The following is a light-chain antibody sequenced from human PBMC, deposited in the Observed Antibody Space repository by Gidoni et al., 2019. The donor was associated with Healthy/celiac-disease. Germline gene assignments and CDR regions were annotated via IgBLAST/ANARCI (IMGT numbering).Light chain of an antibody. CDR1: KLGDKY. CDR2: QDS. V-gene: IGLV3-1*01. CDR3: QAWDSSIGGV. J-gene: IGLJ2*01. Sequence: YELTQPPSVSVSPGQTASITCSGDKLGDKYACWYQQKPGQSPVLVIYQDSKRPSGIPERFSGSNSGNTATLTISGTQAMDEADYYCQAWDSSIGGVFGGGTNLTVL.